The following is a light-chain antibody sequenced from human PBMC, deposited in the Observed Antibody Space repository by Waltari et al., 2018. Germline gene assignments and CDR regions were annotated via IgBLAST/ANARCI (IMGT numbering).Light chain of an antibody. Sequence: QSALTQPASVSGSPGQSITISCTGTRSDVGTHKHVSWYQQRPGKAPDLILFHVSNMPSGVSIRFSGSKSGNPPSLTISGLQAEDESDYYFNSYTNSGTYVFGSGTKVTVL. CDR2: HVS. J-gene: IGLJ1*01. CDR1: RSDVGTHKH. V-gene: IGLV2-14*03. CDR3: NSYTNSGTYV.